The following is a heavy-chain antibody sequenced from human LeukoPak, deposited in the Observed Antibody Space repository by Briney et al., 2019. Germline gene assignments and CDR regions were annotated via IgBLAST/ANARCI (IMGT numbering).Heavy chain of an antibody. J-gene: IGHJ4*02. CDR2: ISGSGGST. CDR1: GFTFSSYA. V-gene: IGHV3-23*01. D-gene: IGHD3-22*01. Sequence: GGSLRLSCAASGFTFSSYAVSWVRQAPGKGLEGVSAISGSGGSTYYADSVKGRFTISRDNSKNTLYLQMNSLRAEDTAVYYCAKGILTYYYDSSGPQDYWGQGTLVTVSS. CDR3: AKGILTYYYDSSGPQDY.